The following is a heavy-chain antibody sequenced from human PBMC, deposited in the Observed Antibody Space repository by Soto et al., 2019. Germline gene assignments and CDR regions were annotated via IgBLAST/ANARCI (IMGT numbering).Heavy chain of an antibody. Sequence: SGPTLVNPTQTLTLTCTFSGFSLSTSGVGVGWIRQPPGKALEWLALIYWNDDKRYSPSLKSRLTITKDTSKNQVVLTMTNMDPVDTATYYCAHRLKGDYDFRSGYYKPNWFDPWGQGTLVTVSS. CDR1: GFSLSTSGVG. V-gene: IGHV2-5*01. D-gene: IGHD3-3*01. J-gene: IGHJ5*02. CDR3: AHRLKGDYDFRSGYYKPNWFDP. CDR2: IYWNDDK.